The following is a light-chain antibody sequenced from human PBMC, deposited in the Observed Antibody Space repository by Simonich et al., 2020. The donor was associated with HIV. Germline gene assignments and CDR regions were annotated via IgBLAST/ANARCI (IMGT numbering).Light chain of an antibody. J-gene: IGKJ3*01. Sequence: EIVMTQSPATLSVSPGERATLSCRASQSVASNLAWYQQKPGQAPRLLIYGASTRATGIPGRFSGRGCGSQFTLTISSMQSGDFAVYYCQQYNNWPSPFTFGPGTKVDIK. CDR3: QQYNNWPSPFT. CDR2: GAS. CDR1: QSVASN. V-gene: IGKV3-15*01.